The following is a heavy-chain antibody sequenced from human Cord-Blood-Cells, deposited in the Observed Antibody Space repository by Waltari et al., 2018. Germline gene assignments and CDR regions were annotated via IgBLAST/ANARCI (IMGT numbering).Heavy chain of an antibody. D-gene: IGHD2-2*02. J-gene: IGHJ3*02. V-gene: IGHV5-51*03. Sequence: EVQLVQSGAEVKKPGESLKISCKGSGYSFTSYWIGWVRQTPRKGLEWMGIIYPGDSDTRYSPSFQGQVTISADKSISTAYLQWSSLKASDTAMYYCARGDCSSTSCYTFDIWGQGTMVTVSS. CDR3: ARGDCSSTSCYTFDI. CDR1: GYSFTSYW. CDR2: IYPGDSDT.